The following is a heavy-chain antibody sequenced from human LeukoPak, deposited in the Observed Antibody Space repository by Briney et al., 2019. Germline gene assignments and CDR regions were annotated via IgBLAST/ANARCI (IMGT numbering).Heavy chain of an antibody. CDR2: ISSSSSTI. J-gene: IGHJ4*02. CDR3: ARDFNTPPRARYYDILTGYRSVFDY. D-gene: IGHD3-9*01. Sequence: PSGGSLRLSCAASGFTFSSYSMNWVRQAPGKGLEWVSYISSSSSTIYYADSVKGRFTISRDNAKNSLYLQMNSLRAEDTAVYYCARDFNTPPRARYYDILTGYRSVFDYWGQGTLVTVSS. CDR1: GFTFSSYS. V-gene: IGHV3-48*01.